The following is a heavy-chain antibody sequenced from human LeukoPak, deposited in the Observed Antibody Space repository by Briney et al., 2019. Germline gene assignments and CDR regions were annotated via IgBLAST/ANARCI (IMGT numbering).Heavy chain of an antibody. V-gene: IGHV4-34*01. CDR2: INHSGST. J-gene: IGHJ4*02. CDR3: ASEGSLQGQLWSN. Sequence: KPSETLSLTCAVYGGSFSGYYWSWIRQPPGKGLEWIGEINHSGSTNYNPSLKSRVTISVDTSKNQFSLKLSSVTAADTAVYYCASEGSLQGQLWSNWGQGTLVTVSS. CDR1: GGSFSGYY. D-gene: IGHD5-18*01.